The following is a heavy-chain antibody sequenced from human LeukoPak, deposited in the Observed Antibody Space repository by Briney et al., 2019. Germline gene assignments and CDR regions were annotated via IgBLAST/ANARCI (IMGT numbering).Heavy chain of an antibody. CDR2: ISGSGGDT. CDR3: AKDSNYGDTWYCDS. CDR1: GFTFDIYA. Sequence: GGSLRLSCAASGFTFDIYAMSWVRQAPGKGLEWVSSISGSGGDTYYADSVKGRFTISRDSSKNTLYLQMNRLRAEDTAVYYCAKDSNYGDTWYCDSWGQGTLVTVSS. J-gene: IGHJ4*02. D-gene: IGHD4-17*01. V-gene: IGHV3-23*01.